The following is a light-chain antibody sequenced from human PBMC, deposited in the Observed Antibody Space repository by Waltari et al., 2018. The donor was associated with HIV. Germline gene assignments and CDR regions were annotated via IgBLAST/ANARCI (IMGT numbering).Light chain of an antibody. Sequence: VLTQSPGTLSLSPGERATLSCRASQSVSSSYLAWYQQKPGQAPRLLIYGASSRATGIPDRFSGSGSGTDFTLTISRLEPEDFAVYYCQQYGSSPYTFGQGTKLEIK. V-gene: IGKV3-20*01. CDR2: GAS. CDR3: QQYGSSPYT. J-gene: IGKJ2*01. CDR1: QSVSSSY.